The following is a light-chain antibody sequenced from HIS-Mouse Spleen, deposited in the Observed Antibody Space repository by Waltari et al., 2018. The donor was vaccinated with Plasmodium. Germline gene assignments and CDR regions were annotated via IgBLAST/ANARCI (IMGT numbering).Light chain of an antibody. CDR1: QSISRY. CDR2: AAS. Sequence: DIQMTQSPSSLSASVGDRVTITCRASQSISRYLNWYQQKPGKAPKLLIYAASSLQSGVPSRFSGSGSGTDFTLTISSLQPEEFATYYCQQNDNTWTFGQGTKVEIK. J-gene: IGKJ1*01. CDR3: QQNDNTWT. V-gene: IGKV1-39*01.